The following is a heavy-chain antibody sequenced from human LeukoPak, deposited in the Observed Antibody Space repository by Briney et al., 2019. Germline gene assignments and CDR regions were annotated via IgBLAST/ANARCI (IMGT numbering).Heavy chain of an antibody. J-gene: IGHJ4*02. D-gene: IGHD3-22*01. CDR1: GFTFSSYS. Sequence: GGSLRLSCAASGFTFSSYSMNWVRQAPGKGLEWVSSIGTSSSHIYYADSVKGRFTISRDNAKNSLCLQMNSLRAEDTAVYYCARYYYYDSSAYQYYFDYWGQGTLVTVSS. CDR3: ARYYYYDSSAYQYYFDY. CDR2: IGTSSSHI. V-gene: IGHV3-21*01.